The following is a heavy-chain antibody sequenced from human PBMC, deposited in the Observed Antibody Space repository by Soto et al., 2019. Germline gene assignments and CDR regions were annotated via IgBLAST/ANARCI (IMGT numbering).Heavy chain of an antibody. CDR1: GYTFTSYA. CDR2: INAGNGNT. J-gene: IGHJ4*02. V-gene: IGHV1-3*01. CDR3: ARVGSYRTVDY. Sequence: QVQLVQSGAEVKKPGASVKVSCKASGYTFTSYAMHWVRKAPGQRLEWMGWINAGNGNTKYSQKFQGRVTITRDTSASTAYMELSSLRSEDTAVYYCARVGSYRTVDYWGQGTLVTVSS. D-gene: IGHD1-26*01.